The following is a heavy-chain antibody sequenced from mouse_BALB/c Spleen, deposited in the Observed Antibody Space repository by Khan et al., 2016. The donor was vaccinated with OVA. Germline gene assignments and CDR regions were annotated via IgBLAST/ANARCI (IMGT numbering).Heavy chain of an antibody. CDR3: ARPNYYGYALDY. D-gene: IGHD1-1*01. Sequence: VQLKESGPGLVNPSQSLSLTCTVAGYSISSNYAWSWIRQFPGNKLEWMGYISYSGSTSYNPSLKSRISITRDTSKNQFFLQLNSVTAEDTVTYYCARPNYYGYALDYWGQGTSVTVSS. V-gene: IGHV3-2*02. CDR1: GYSISSNYA. CDR2: ISYSGST. J-gene: IGHJ4*01.